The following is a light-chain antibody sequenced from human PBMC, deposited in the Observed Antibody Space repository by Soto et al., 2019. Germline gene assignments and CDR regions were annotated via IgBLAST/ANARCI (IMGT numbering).Light chain of an antibody. J-gene: IGKJ2*01. Sequence: DIQMTQSPSTLSASVGDRVNITCRASQSISSWLAWYQQKPGKAPKLLIYKASTLESGVPSRFSGSGSGTEFTLTISSLQPDDFAAYYCQQYHSHSPETFGQGTKLEIK. CDR2: KAS. CDR1: QSISSW. CDR3: QQYHSHSPET. V-gene: IGKV1-5*03.